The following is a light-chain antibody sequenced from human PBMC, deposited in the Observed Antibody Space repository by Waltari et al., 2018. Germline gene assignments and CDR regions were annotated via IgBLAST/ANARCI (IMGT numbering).Light chain of an antibody. Sequence: DIQMTQSPSSLSASVGDRVTTTCRASQSISSYLNWYQQKPGKAPKLLIYAASHLQSGVPSRFSGSGSATDFTLTISSLQPEDFATYYCQQSYSTPPYTFGQGTSLAIK. CDR3: QQSYSTPPYT. CDR1: QSISSY. J-gene: IGKJ2*01. V-gene: IGKV1-39*01. CDR2: AAS.